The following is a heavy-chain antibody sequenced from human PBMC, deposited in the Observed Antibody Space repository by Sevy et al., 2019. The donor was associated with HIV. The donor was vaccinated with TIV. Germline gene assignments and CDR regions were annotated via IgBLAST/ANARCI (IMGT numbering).Heavy chain of an antibody. CDR1: GFTFSSYS. CDR3: TRANLEYCSGGSCSTFGF. J-gene: IGHJ4*02. CDR2: IDKNSGTI. Sequence: GGCLRLSCAASGFTFSSYSMNWVRQAPGKGLEWVSYIDKNSGTIYYADSVKGRFLISRDNAKNSLSLQMNGLRDEDTAVYYCTRANLEYCSGGSCSTFGFWGQGTLVTVSS. D-gene: IGHD2-15*01. V-gene: IGHV3-48*02.